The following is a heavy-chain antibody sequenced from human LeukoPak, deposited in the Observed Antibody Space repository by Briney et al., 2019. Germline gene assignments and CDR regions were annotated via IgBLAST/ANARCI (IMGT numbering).Heavy chain of an antibody. CDR2: IYHSGIT. J-gene: IGHJ6*03. V-gene: IGHV4-38-2*01. Sequence: SETPSLTCAVFGYSISSGYYWGWIRQSPGKGLEWIGSIYHSGITYYKPSLKSRVSISVDTSKNQFSLNLSSVTAADTAVYYCAIAAFHYYYYMDVWGKGTTVTVSS. CDR3: AIAAFHYYYYMDV. D-gene: IGHD6-6*01. CDR1: GYSISSGYY.